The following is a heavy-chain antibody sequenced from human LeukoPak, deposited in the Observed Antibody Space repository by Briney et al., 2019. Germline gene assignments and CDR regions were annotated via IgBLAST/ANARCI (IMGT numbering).Heavy chain of an antibody. V-gene: IGHV1-18*01. CDR2: ISAYNGNT. J-gene: IGHJ4*02. Sequence: GASVKVSCKASGYTFTSYGISWVRQAPGQGLEWMGWISAYNGNTNYAQKLQGRRTMTTDKSTSTASMELRILRSEDTAVYYCARDDSSGKHDYWGQGTLVTVSS. CDR1: GYTFTSYG. CDR3: ARDDSSGKHDY. D-gene: IGHD3-22*01.